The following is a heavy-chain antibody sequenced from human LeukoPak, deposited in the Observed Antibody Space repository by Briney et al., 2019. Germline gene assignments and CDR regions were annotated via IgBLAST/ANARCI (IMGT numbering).Heavy chain of an antibody. CDR3: ARRSSNYAVVDP. Sequence: SETLSLTCAVYGGSFSGYYWSWIRQPPGKGLEWIGEINHSGSTNYNPSLKSRVTISVDTSKNQFSLKLSSVTGADTAVYYCARRSSNYAVVDPWGQGTLVTVSS. J-gene: IGHJ5*02. CDR2: INHSGST. D-gene: IGHD6-13*01. CDR1: GGSFSGYY. V-gene: IGHV4-34*01.